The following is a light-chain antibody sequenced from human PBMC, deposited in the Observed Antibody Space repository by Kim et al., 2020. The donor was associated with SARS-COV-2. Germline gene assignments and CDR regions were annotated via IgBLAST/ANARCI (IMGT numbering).Light chain of an antibody. CDR3: ETWDSHTRV. CDR2: LERSGNY. Sequence: QLALTQSSSASASLGSSVKLTCSLSSGHSSNIIAWHQQQPGKAPQYLMKLERSGNYNKGSGVPDRFSGSSSGADRYLTISNLQSEDEADYYCETWDSHTRVFGGGTQLTVL. CDR1: SGHSSNI. J-gene: IGLJ3*02. V-gene: IGLV4-60*03.